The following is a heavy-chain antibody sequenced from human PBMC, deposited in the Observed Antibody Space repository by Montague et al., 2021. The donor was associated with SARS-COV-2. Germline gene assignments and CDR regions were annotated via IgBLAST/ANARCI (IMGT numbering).Heavy chain of an antibody. CDR3: ALPQELGFDY. D-gene: IGHD7-27*01. CDR1: GFTFDDYA. Sequence: SLRLSCPASGFTFDDYAMHWVRQAPGKGLEWVSGISWNSGSIGYADSVKGRFTISGDNAKNSLYLQMSSLRAEDTALYYCALPQELGFDYWGQGTLVTVSS. J-gene: IGHJ4*02. CDR2: ISWNSGSI. V-gene: IGHV3-9*01.